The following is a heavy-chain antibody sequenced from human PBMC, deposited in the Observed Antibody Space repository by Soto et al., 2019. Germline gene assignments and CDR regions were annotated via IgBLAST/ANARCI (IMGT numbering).Heavy chain of an antibody. Sequence: GGSLRLSCAASGFTFSSYWMSWVRQAPGKGLEWVANIKQDGSEKYYVDSVKGRFTISRDNAKNSLYLQMNSLRAEDTAVYYCARAWPPYGEYNWFDPWGQGTLVTVSS. CDR1: GFTFSSYW. CDR2: IKQDGSEK. CDR3: ARAWPPYGEYNWFDP. J-gene: IGHJ5*02. D-gene: IGHD3-10*01. V-gene: IGHV3-7*05.